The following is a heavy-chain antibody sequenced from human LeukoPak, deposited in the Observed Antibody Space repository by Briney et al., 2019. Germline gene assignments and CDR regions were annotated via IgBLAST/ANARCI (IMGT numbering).Heavy chain of an antibody. CDR3: AGLVGRYSSGLYYYYFDY. CDR1: GDSLNSLDL. D-gene: IGHD3-22*01. CDR2: MYLSGTT. J-gene: IGHJ4*02. Sequence: ETLSLTCTVSGDSLNSLDLWSWVRQPPGKGLEWIGEMYLSGTTHSNPSVKSRVTISIDKSKNQFFLNLSSVTAADTAVYYCAGLVGRYSSGLYYYYFDYWGQGTLVTVSS. V-gene: IGHV4-4*02.